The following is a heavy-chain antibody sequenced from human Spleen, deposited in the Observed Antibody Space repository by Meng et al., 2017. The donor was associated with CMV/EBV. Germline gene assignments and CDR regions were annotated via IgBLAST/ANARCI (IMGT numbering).Heavy chain of an antibody. V-gene: IGHV3-11*01. Sequence: GESLKISCAASGFIFDDYYMSWVRQAPGKGLECISYMSSSGTTIYYTDSVKGRFTISRDNAKNSLYLQMNALRAEDTALYFCAKSGHCITSNCFQYFDSWGQGTLVTVSS. J-gene: IGHJ4*02. D-gene: IGHD2-2*03. CDR3: AKSGHCITSNCFQYFDS. CDR2: MSSSGTTI. CDR1: GFIFDDYY.